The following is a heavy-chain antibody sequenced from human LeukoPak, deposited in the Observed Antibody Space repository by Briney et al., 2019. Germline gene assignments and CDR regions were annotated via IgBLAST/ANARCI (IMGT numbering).Heavy chain of an antibody. J-gene: IGHJ4*02. CDR1: GFTVSNNY. D-gene: IGHD5-12*01. CDR3: ARDKIQWLRYSYFDY. Sequence: GGSLRLSCAGSGFTVSNNYMSWVRQAPGKGMEWVSVIYAGGSTYYTDSVKGRFTISRDNSKNTLYLQMNSLRAEDTAVYYCARDKIQWLRYSYFDYWGQGVLVTVSS. V-gene: IGHV3-66*01. CDR2: IYAGGST.